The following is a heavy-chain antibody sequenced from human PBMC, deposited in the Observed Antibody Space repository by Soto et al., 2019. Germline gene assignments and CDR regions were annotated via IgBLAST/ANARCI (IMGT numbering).Heavy chain of an antibody. J-gene: IGHJ4*02. D-gene: IGHD2-2*01. CDR3: ARLEVGLDY. CDR2: IYYTGGT. Sequence: QVQLQESGPGLVKPSETLSLTCSVSGGSVSSGSYYWSWIRQSPEKGLEWIGYIYYTGGTKYNPSLTSRVTLSADTAMNHFSLKLTSVTAADTAVYYCARLEVGLDYWGQGVLVTVSS. CDR1: GGSVSSGSYY. V-gene: IGHV4-61*03.